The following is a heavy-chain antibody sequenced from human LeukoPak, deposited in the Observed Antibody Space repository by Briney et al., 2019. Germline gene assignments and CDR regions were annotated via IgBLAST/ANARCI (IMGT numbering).Heavy chain of an antibody. CDR1: GFTFSSYA. CDR2: ISYDGSNK. Sequence: GRSLRLSCAASGFTFSSYAMHWVRQAPGKGLEWVAVISYDGSNKYYADSVKGRFTISRDNSKSTLYLQMNSLRAEDTAVYYCARSEPGIAVADPFDYWGQGTLVTVSS. J-gene: IGHJ4*02. D-gene: IGHD6-19*01. V-gene: IGHV3-30*04. CDR3: ARSEPGIAVADPFDY.